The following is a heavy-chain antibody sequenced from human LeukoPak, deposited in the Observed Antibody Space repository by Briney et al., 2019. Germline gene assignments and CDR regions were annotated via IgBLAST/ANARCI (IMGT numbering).Heavy chain of an antibody. CDR1: GFTFSSYV. Sequence: SGGSMRLSCAASGFTFSSYVMSWVRQAPGKGLEWVSAISRGGGTTYYADSVKGRFTISRDNSKNTLYLQMTSLRAEDTAVYYCAKTSRAYSNYDSPFDYWGQGTLVPVSS. CDR3: AKTSRAYSNYDSPFDY. CDR2: ISRGGGTT. D-gene: IGHD5-12*01. J-gene: IGHJ4*02. V-gene: IGHV3-23*01.